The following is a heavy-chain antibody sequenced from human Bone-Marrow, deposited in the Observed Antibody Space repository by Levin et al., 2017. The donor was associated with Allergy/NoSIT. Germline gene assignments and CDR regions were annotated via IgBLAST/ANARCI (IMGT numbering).Heavy chain of an antibody. CDR2: IYYSGST. CDR3: ARSEPQWLENNWFDP. CDR1: GGSISSYY. V-gene: IGHV4-59*01. J-gene: IGHJ5*02. Sequence: SETLSLTCTVSGGSISSYYWSWIRQPPGKGLEWIGYIYYSGSTNYNPSLKSRVTISVDTSKNQFSLKLSSVTAADTAVYYCARSEPQWLENNWFDPWGQGTLVTVSS. D-gene: IGHD5-12*01.